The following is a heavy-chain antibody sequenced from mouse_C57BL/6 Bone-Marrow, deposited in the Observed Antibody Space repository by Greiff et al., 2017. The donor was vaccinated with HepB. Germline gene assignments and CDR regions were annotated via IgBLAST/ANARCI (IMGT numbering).Heavy chain of an antibody. CDR1: GFNIKDDY. V-gene: IGHV14-4*01. CDR2: IDPENGDT. CDR3: TTFMTPVDGWYFDV. J-gene: IGHJ1*03. D-gene: IGHD1-1*01. Sequence: EVKLQQSGAELVRPGASVKLSCTASGFNIKDDYMHWVKQRPEQGLEWIGWIDPENGDTAYASKFQGKATITADTSSNTAYLHLISLTSEDTAVYYCTTFMTPVDGWYFDVWGTGTTVTVSS.